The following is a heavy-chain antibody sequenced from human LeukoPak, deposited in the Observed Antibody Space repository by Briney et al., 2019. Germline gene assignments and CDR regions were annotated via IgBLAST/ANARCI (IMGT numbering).Heavy chain of an antibody. CDR1: GGSISSYY. D-gene: IGHD2-2*01. CDR2: IYYSGST. V-gene: IGHV4-59*01. J-gene: IGHJ3*02. Sequence: SETLSLTCTVSGGSISSYYWSWIRQPPGKGLEWIGYIYYSGSTNYNPSLKSRITISADTSKNQFSLNLRSVTAADTAVYYCARDRVVAGVEAFDIWGQGTMVTVSS. CDR3: ARDRVVAGVEAFDI.